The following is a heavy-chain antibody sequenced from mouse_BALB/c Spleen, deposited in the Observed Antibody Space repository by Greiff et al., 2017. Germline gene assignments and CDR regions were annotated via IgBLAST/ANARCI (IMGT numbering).Heavy chain of an antibody. D-gene: IGHD6-1*01. CDR1: GYAFTNYL. CDR2: INPGSGGT. J-gene: IGHJ2*01. Sequence: QVQLQQSGAELVRPGTSVKVSCKASGYAFTNYLIEWVKQRPGQGLEWIGVINPGSGGTNYNEKFKGKATLTADKSSSTAYMQLSSLTSDDSAVYFCARGGKPSYVDYWGQGTTLTVSS. V-gene: IGHV1-54*01. CDR3: ARGGKPSYVDY.